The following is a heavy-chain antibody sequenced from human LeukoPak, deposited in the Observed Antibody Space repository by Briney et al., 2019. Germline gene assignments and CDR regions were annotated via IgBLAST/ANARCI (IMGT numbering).Heavy chain of an antibody. Sequence: GGSLRLSCAASGFTFSNGMHWVRQAPGKGLEWVANIKQDGSEKYYVDSVKGRFTISRDNAKNSLYLQMNSLRAEGTAMYYCARLPGATRHFDYWGQGTLVTVSS. J-gene: IGHJ4*02. CDR2: IKQDGSEK. V-gene: IGHV3-7*01. CDR3: ARLPGATRHFDY. CDR1: GFTFSNG. D-gene: IGHD5-12*01.